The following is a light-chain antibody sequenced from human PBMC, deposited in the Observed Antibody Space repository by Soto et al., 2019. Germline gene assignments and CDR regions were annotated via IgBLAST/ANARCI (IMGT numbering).Light chain of an antibody. CDR2: EVD. CDR1: SSDVGDYDF. V-gene: IGLV2-8*01. CDR3: SSYAGSNGVI. J-gene: IGLJ2*01. Sequence: QSALTQPPSASGSAGQSVTISCTGTSSDVGDYDFVSWFQHHPGKAPKLIIYEVDKRPSGVPDRFSGSKSGSTASLTVSGLRPEDESVYYCSSYAGSNGVIFGGGTKLTVL.